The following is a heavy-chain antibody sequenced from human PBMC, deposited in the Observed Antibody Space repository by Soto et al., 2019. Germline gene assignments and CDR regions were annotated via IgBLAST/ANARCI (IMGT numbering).Heavy chain of an antibody. Sequence: DVQLVESGGTLVQPGGSLRLSCAASGFTFSTYWMNWVRQVPGKGLVWLAGMKSDGTITNYADSVKGRFTISRDNVKNTPSLQMNVLRGEDTAVDDCTRLSGDHDAFCSYGMDVWGRGTTVTVSS. V-gene: IGHV3-74*01. CDR2: MKSDGTIT. CDR3: TRLSGDHDAFCSYGMDV. CDR1: GFTFSTYW. J-gene: IGHJ6*02. D-gene: IGHD2-21*01.